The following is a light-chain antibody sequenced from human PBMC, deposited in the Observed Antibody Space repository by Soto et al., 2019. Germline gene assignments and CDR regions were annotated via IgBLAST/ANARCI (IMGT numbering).Light chain of an antibody. CDR2: GAS. J-gene: IGKJ3*01. Sequence: EIVMTQSPATLSVSPGERATLSCRASQSVSSNLAWYQQKPGQAPRLLIYGASTRATGIPARFSGSGSGTEFTLTISSLQSDDFGVYYCQQCNTWPPFTFGPGTKVDIK. V-gene: IGKV3D-15*01. CDR3: QQCNTWPPFT. CDR1: QSVSSN.